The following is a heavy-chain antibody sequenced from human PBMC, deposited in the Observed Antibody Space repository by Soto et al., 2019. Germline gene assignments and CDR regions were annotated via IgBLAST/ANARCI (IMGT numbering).Heavy chain of an antibody. CDR1: GGSISSGGYS. D-gene: IGHD2-15*01. J-gene: IGHJ4*01. V-gene: IGHV4-39*01. CDR2: IYYSGST. CDR3: ARLGGRYQAFDY. Sequence: PSETLSLTCAVSGGSISSGGYSWGWIRQPPGKGLEWIGSIYYSGSTYYNPSLKSRVTISVDTSKNQFSLKLRSVTAADTAVYYCARLGGRYQAFDYWGHGALVTVSS.